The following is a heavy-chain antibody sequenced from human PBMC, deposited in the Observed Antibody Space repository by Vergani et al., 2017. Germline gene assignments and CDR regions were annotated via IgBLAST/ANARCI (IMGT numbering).Heavy chain of an antibody. J-gene: IGHJ4*02. D-gene: IGHD2-15*01. V-gene: IGHV1-2*04. CDR2: INPNSGGT. Sequence: QVQLVQSGAEVKKPGASVKISCKASGYTFTGYYMHWVRQAPGQGLEWMGWINPNSGGTNYAQKFQGWVTMTRDTSISTAYMELSRLRSDDTAVYYCARSSVVAAQTIDYWGQGTLVTVSS. CDR1: GYTFTGYY. CDR3: ARSSVVAAQTIDY.